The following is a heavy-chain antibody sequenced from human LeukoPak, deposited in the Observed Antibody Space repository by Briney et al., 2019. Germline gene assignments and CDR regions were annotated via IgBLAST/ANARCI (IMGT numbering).Heavy chain of an antibody. CDR1: GFTFSSYS. D-gene: IGHD4-17*01. V-gene: IGHV3-21*01. J-gene: IGHJ4*02. CDR2: ISSSSSYI. CDR3: ARRGESASYGDYRFDY. Sequence: PGGSLRLSCAASGFTFSSYSMNWVRQAPGKGLEWVSSISSSSSYIYYADSVKGRFTISRDNAKNSLYLQMNSLRAEDTAVYYCARRGESASYGDYRFDYWGQGTLVTVSS.